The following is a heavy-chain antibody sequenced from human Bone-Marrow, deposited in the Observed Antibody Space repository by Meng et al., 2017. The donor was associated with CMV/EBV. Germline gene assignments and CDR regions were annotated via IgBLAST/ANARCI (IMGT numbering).Heavy chain of an antibody. CDR2: IKQDGSEK. V-gene: IGHV3-7*03. J-gene: IGHJ5*02. CDR1: GFTFSSCW. Sequence: LGLSCADSGFTFSSCWMSWVRRAPGKGLEWVANIKQDGSEKYYVDSVKGRFTISRDNAKNSLYLQMNSLRAEDTAVYYCARDQGWFDPWGQGTLVTVSS. CDR3: ARDQGWFDP.